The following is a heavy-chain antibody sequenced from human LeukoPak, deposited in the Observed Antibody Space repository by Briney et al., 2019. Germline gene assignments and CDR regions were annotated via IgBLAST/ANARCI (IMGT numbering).Heavy chain of an antibody. CDR1: GFTFTSYS. J-gene: IGHJ4*02. D-gene: IGHD1-26*01. CDR3: AKKAQYNGNYPLDY. V-gene: IGHV3-23*01. CDR2: TSDRGDYT. Sequence: GGSLRLSCAASGFTFTSYSMSWVRQAPGKGLEWVSGTSDRGDYTYYADSVKGRFTISRDNSKNALYLQMNSLRAEDTALYFCAKKAQYNGNYPLDYWGQGTLVTVSS.